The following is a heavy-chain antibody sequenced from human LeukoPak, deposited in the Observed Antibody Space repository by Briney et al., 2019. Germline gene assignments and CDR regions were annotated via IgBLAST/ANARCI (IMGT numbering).Heavy chain of an antibody. CDR1: GDSLNTYY. Sequence: SETLSLTCTVSGDSLNTYYWTWIRHTQGKELEWIGFVASSGTSNYNPSLKSRVSISIDTSKTQFSLALTSVTPADTAVYYCARVVRGVVTSNWFDPWGQGTLVSVSS. J-gene: IGHJ5*02. CDR3: ARVVRGVVTSNWFDP. D-gene: IGHD2-21*02. V-gene: IGHV4-59*01. CDR2: VASSGTS.